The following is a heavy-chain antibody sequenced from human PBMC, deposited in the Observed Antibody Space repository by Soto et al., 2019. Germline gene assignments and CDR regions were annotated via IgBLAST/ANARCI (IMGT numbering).Heavy chain of an antibody. J-gene: IGHJ4*02. D-gene: IGHD5-12*01. CDR2: ISAYNGNT. CDR3: ARGTGYDPLTLFDY. Sequence: QVQLVQSGAEVKKPGASVKVSCTASGYTFTSYGISWVRKAHGHGLEWMGWISAYNGNTNYAQKLQGRVTMTTDPSTSTAYMELRSLRSDDTAVYYCARGTGYDPLTLFDYWGQGTLVTVSS. CDR1: GYTFTSYG. V-gene: IGHV1-18*01.